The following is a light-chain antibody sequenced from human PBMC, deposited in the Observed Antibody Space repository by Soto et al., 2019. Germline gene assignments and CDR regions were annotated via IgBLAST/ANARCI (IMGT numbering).Light chain of an antibody. CDR3: MQALQTPPA. Sequence: DIVMTQSPLSLPVTPGEPASISCRSSQSLLHSNGYNYLDWYLQKPGQSPQLLIYLCSNRASGVPARFSGSGSGTDFTLKISRVEAEDVGVYYCMQALQTPPAFGGGTKVEIK. J-gene: IGKJ4*01. CDR1: QSLLHSNGYNY. V-gene: IGKV2-28*01. CDR2: LCS.